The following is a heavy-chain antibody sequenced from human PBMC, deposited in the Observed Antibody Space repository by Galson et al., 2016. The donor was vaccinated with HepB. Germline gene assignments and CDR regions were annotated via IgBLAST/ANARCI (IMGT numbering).Heavy chain of an antibody. CDR3: ARDTGWNDQFDY. V-gene: IGHV3-30*04. J-gene: IGHJ4*02. D-gene: IGHD1-1*01. CDR2: TSFDGSDK. Sequence: SLRLSCAASGFPFSSYAVHWVRQAPGKGLEWVAVTSFDGSDKYYTDSVKGQFTVSRHNSRNTLFLQMSSLRAEDTAVYYCARDTGWNDQFDYWGQGTLVTVSS. CDR1: GFPFSSYA.